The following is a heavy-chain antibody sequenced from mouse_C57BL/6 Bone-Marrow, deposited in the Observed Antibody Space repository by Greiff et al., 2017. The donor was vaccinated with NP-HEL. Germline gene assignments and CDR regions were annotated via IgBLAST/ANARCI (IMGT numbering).Heavy chain of an antibody. Sequence: VQLQQSGPELVKPGASVKISCKASGYTFTDYYINWVKQRPGQGLEWIGWIFPGSGSTYYNEKFKGKATLTVDKSSSTAYMLLSSLTSEDSAVYFCARALDSSGFHYAMDYWGQGTSVTVSS. CDR2: IFPGSGST. J-gene: IGHJ4*01. CDR1: GYTFTDYY. V-gene: IGHV1-75*01. D-gene: IGHD3-2*02. CDR3: ARALDSSGFHYAMDY.